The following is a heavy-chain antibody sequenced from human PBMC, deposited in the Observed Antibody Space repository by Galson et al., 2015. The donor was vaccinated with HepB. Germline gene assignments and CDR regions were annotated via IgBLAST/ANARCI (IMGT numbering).Heavy chain of an antibody. CDR2: IYPGDSDT. J-gene: IGHJ6*02. CDR1: GYNFTTYW. V-gene: IGHV5-51*01. D-gene: IGHD1-26*01. CDR3: ARQEGAPSRFYYGMDV. Sequence: QSGAEVKKSGESLKISCTNSGYNFTTYWIGWVRQMPGQGLEWMGIIYPGDSDTRYSPSFQGQVTISADKSISTAYLEWSSLKPSDTATYYCARQEGAPSRFYYGMDVWGQGTTVTVSS.